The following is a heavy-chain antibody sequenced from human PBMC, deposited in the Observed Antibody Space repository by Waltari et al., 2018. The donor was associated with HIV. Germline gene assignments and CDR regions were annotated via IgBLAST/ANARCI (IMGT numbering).Heavy chain of an antibody. V-gene: IGHV1-2*02. J-gene: IGHJ6*02. D-gene: IGHD1-7*01. Sequence: QVQLVQSGAEVKKPGASVKVSCQASGYTFTGYYMHWVRQAPGQGLEWMGWINPNSGGTNYAQKFQGRVTMTRDTSISTAYMELSRLRSDDTAVYYCARDRARTTDYYYYGMDVWGQGTTVTVSS. CDR2: INPNSGGT. CDR3: ARDRARTTDYYYYGMDV. CDR1: GYTFTGYY.